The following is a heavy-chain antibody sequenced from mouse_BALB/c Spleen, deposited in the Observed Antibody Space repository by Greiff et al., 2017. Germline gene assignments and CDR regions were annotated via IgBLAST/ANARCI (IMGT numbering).Heavy chain of an antibody. CDR3: ASLTTDAWFAY. CDR2: INPSSGYT. J-gene: IGHJ3*01. Sequence: QVQLQQSGAELARPGASVKMSCKASGYTFTSYTMHWVKQRPGQGLEWIGYINPSSGYTNYIQKFKDKATLTADKSSSTAYMQLSSLTSEDSAVYYCASLTTDAWFAYWGQGTLVTVSA. D-gene: IGHD1-1*01. V-gene: IGHV1-4*01. CDR1: GYTFTSYT.